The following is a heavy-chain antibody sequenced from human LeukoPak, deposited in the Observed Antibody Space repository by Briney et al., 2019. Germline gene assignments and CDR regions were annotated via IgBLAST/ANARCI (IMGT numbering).Heavy chain of an antibody. CDR1: GFTFDDYA. J-gene: IGHJ3*02. CDR3: AKDKEMATIFDAFDM. V-gene: IGHV3-9*01. CDR2: ISWNSGSI. D-gene: IGHD5-24*01. Sequence: PGRSLRLSCAASGFTFDDYAMHWVRQAPGKGLEWVSGISWNSGSIGYADSVKGRFTISRDNAKNSLYLQMHSLRAEDTALYYCAKDKEMATIFDAFDMWGRGTMVTVSS.